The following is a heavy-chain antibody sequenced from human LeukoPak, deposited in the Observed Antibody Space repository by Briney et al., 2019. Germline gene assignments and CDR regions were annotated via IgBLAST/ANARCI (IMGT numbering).Heavy chain of an antibody. CDR1: GGSISSYY. J-gene: IGHJ4*02. CDR3: GSRRTAMFGVIKGPIDY. Sequence: SETLSLTCTVSGGSISSYYWTWIRQPPGKGLEWIGEINHSGSPNNNPSPKSRVSISFDTSKNQFSLKLTSVTAADTAVYYCGSRRTAMFGVIKGPIDYWGQGTLVTVSS. V-gene: IGHV4-34*01. CDR2: INHSGSP. D-gene: IGHD3-3*01.